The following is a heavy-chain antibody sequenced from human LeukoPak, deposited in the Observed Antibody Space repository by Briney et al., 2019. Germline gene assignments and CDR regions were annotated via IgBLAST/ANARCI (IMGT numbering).Heavy chain of an antibody. CDR1: GFTFSRYA. J-gene: IGHJ3*01. V-gene: IGHV3-23*01. D-gene: IGHD3-10*01. Sequence: GWSLRLSCAASGFTFSRYAMSWVRQAPGKGLGRVSAVSGSRGSTYYADSVKGLFTISRDNSKNTLYLQMNSLRAEDTAVYYCAKRMIRGVNHDAFDLWGQGTMVTVSS. CDR2: VSGSRGST. CDR3: AKRMIRGVNHDAFDL.